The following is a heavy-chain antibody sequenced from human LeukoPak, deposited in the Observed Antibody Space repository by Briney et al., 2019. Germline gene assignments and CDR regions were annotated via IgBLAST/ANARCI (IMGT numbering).Heavy chain of an antibody. D-gene: IGHD3-22*01. CDR3: ARVDSSGYYQKLDY. Sequence: PGGSLGLSCAASGFTFDDYGMSWVRQAPGKGLEWVSGINWNGGSTGYADSVKGRFTISRDNAKNSLYLQMNSLRAEDTALYYCARVDSSGYYQKLDYWGQGTLVTVSS. V-gene: IGHV3-20*04. CDR2: INWNGGST. J-gene: IGHJ4*02. CDR1: GFTFDDYG.